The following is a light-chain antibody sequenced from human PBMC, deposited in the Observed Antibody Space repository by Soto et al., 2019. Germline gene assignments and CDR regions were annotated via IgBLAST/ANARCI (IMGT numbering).Light chain of an antibody. J-gene: IGKJ1*01. CDR3: QQYGSSGT. V-gene: IGKV3-20*01. CDR1: QSVSSSY. CDR2: GAS. Sequence: ESVFTQSPGTLSLSPRGRATPSCRASQSVSSSYLAWYQQKPGQAPRLLIYGASNRATGIPDRFSGSGSGTDYTLTISRLEPEDFAVYYCQQYGSSGTFGQGTKVDIK.